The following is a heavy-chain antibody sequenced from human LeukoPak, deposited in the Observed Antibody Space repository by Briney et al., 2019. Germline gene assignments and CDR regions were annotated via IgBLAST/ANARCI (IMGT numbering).Heavy chain of an antibody. CDR2: ITWDGVYT. V-gene: IGHV3-43*01. CDR3: ARERGRVIDY. J-gene: IGHJ4*02. CDR1: GFTFHDYS. Sequence: GGSLRLSCEASGFTFHDYSMHWLRQPPGKDLQWVSLITWDGVYTFYADSVKGRFTMSRDNSRESLSLQMNGLTTDDTALYYCARERGRVIDYWGQRTLVTVSS. D-gene: IGHD1-26*01.